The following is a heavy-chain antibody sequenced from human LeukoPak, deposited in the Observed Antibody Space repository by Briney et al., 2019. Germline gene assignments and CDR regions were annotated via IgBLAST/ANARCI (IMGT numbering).Heavy chain of an antibody. CDR3: ARDISRTMDV. J-gene: IGHJ6*02. Sequence: GGSLRLSCVASGFTFSSRWMHWVRQAPGKGLVWVSIINTDGSTTRYADFVEGRFTIFRDNARNTLYLEMNSLRVEDTAVYFCARDISRTMDVWGQGTTVTV. CDR1: GFTFSSRW. V-gene: IGHV3-74*01. CDR2: INTDGSTT. D-gene: IGHD2/OR15-2a*01.